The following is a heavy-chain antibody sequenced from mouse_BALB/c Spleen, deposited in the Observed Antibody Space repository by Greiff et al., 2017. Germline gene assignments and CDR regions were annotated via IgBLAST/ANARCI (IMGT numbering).Heavy chain of an antibody. CDR1: GFTFSSYG. D-gene: IGHD1-2*01. CDR2: ISSGGSYT. Sequence: EVQRVESGGDLVKPGGSLKLSCAASGFTFSSYGMSWVRQTPDKRLEWVATISSGGSYTSYPDSVKGRFTISRDNAKNTLYLQMSSLKSEDTAMYYCARQATTPLFITTGAMDYWGQGTSVTVSS. CDR3: ARQATTPLFITTGAMDY. J-gene: IGHJ4*01. V-gene: IGHV5-6*01.